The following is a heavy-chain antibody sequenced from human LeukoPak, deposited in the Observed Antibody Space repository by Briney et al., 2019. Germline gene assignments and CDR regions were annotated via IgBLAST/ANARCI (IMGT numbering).Heavy chain of an antibody. CDR1: GYTFTSYY. D-gene: IGHD3-22*01. CDR2: INPSGGST. J-gene: IGHJ6*02. CDR3: ARDSLRNYDSSGYYGIGYYGMDV. V-gene: IGHV1-46*01. Sequence: ASVKVSCKASGYTFTSYYMHWVRQAPGQGLEWMGIINPSGGSTSYAQKFQGRVTMTRDTSTSTVYMELSSLRSEDTAVYYCARDSLRNYDSSGYYGIGYYGMDVWGQGTTVTVSS.